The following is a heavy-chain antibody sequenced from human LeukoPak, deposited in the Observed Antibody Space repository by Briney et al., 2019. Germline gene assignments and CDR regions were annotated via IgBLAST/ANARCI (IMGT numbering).Heavy chain of an antibody. V-gene: IGHV3-21*01. CDR1: GFSLSRFS. J-gene: IGHJ6*03. Sequence: GGSLRLSCEASGFSLSRFSMNWVRLAPGKGLEWVLSISSSSDFIYYADSVKGRFIISRDNAKNALYLQMNSLTAEDTGLYYCARDATTAVGWVYMDVWGKGTTVTISS. CDR2: ISSSSDFI. D-gene: IGHD6-13*01. CDR3: ARDATTAVGWVYMDV.